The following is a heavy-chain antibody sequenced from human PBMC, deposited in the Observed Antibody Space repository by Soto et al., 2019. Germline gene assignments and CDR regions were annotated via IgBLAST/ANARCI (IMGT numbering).Heavy chain of an antibody. CDR2: ISYDGSNK. Sequence: GGSLRLSCAASGFTFSSYGMHWVRQAPGKGLEWVAVISYDGSNKYYADSVKGRFTISRDNSKNTLYLQMNSLRAEDTAVYYCAGYYDSSGYSYYYYGMDVWGQGTTVTVSS. CDR3: AGYYDSSGYSYYYYGMDV. J-gene: IGHJ6*02. V-gene: IGHV3-30*03. CDR1: GFTFSSYG. D-gene: IGHD3-22*01.